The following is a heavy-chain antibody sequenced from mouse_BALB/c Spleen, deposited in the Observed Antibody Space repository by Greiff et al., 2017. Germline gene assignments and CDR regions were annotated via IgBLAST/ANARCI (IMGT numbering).Heavy chain of an antibody. CDR1: GFTFSSYG. CDR3: ARQAHYYGSSSYAMDY. V-gene: IGHV5-6*02. J-gene: IGHJ4*01. D-gene: IGHD1-1*01. CDR2: ISSGGSYT. Sequence: DVMLVESGGDLVKPGGSLKLSCAASGFTFSSYGMSWVRQTPDKRLEWVATISSGGSYTYYPDSVKGRFTISRDNAKNTLYLQMSSLKSEDTAMYYCARQAHYYGSSSYAMDYWGQGTSVTVSS.